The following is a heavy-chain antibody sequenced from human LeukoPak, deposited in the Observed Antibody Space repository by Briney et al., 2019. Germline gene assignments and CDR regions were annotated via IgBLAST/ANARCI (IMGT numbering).Heavy chain of an antibody. V-gene: IGHV3-11*01. CDR3: AKGSITMIVFDAFDI. D-gene: IGHD3-22*01. Sequence: GGSLRLSCAASGFTFSDYYMSWIRQAPGKGLEWVSYISSSGSTIYYADSVKGRFTISRDNAKNSLYLQMNSLRAEDTAVYYCAKGSITMIVFDAFDIWGQGTMVTVSS. J-gene: IGHJ3*02. CDR2: ISSSGSTI. CDR1: GFTFSDYY.